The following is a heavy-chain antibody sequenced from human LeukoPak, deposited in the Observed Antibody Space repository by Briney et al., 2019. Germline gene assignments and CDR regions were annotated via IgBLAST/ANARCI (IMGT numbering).Heavy chain of an antibody. CDR3: ARGGDGYKPLEDDY. V-gene: IGHV1-69*13. D-gene: IGHD5-24*01. CDR1: GGSFSRYA. J-gene: IGHJ4*02. Sequence: GASVKVSCKASGGSFSRYAISWVRQAPGQGLEWMGGIIPIFGTANYAQKFQGRVTITADESTRTAYMELRTLRSDDTAVYYCARGGDGYKPLEDDYWGQGTLVTVSS. CDR2: IIPIFGTA.